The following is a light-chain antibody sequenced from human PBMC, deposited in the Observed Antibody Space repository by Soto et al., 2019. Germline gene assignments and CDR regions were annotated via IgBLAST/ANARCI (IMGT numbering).Light chain of an antibody. J-gene: IGKJ5*01. CDR3: QQYNNWPS. CDR2: DIS. Sequence: EVVMTQSPATLSIAAGERATLSFRASQTVSRNLAWYQRRPGQAPRLLIYDISNRAAGVPARFSGSGSETEFTLTIRSLQSEDFAVYFCQQYNNWPSFGQGTRLEIK. CDR1: QTVSRN. V-gene: IGKV3-15*01.